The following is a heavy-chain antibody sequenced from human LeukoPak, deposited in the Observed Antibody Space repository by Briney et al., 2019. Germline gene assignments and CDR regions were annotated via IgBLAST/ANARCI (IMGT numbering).Heavy chain of an antibody. J-gene: IGHJ4*02. CDR2: IYYSGST. D-gene: IGHD5-12*01. Sequence: SETLSLTCTVSGGSISSYYWSWIRQPPGKGLEWIGYIYYSGSTNYNPSLKSRVTISADTSKNQSSLKLSSVTAADTAVYYCARDGRGYSGYDFDYWGQGTLVTVSS. CDR1: GGSISSYY. V-gene: IGHV4-59*01. CDR3: ARDGRGYSGYDFDY.